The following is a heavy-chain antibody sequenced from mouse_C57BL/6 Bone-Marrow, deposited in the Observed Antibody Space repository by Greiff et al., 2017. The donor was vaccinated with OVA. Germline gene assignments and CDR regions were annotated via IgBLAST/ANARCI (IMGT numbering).Heavy chain of an antibody. D-gene: IGHD2-2*01. Sequence: VQLKQSGAELVRPGASVKLSCTASGFNIKDDYMHWVKQRPEQGLEWIGWIDPENGDTEYASKFQGKATITADTSSNTAYLRLSSLTSEDTAVYYCTSIYYGYDGFAYWGQGTLVTVSA. CDR1: GFNIKDDY. CDR2: IDPENGDT. CDR3: TSIYYGYDGFAY. V-gene: IGHV14-4*01. J-gene: IGHJ3*01.